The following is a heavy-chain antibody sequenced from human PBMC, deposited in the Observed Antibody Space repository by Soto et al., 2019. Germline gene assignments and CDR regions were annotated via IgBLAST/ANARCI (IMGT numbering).Heavy chain of an antibody. V-gene: IGHV1-8*01. D-gene: IGHD3-16*01. CDR2: MNPGSGDT. CDR3: ARMATFGSLNWFYP. Sequence: ASVKVSCKASGYSFTNNDVSWVRQATGQGLEWMGWMNPGSGDTGYAQKFQGRVTMTRDISIATAYMELSSLRSDDTAIYYCARMATFGSLNWFYPWGQGTQVTVSS. J-gene: IGHJ5*02. CDR1: GYSFTNND.